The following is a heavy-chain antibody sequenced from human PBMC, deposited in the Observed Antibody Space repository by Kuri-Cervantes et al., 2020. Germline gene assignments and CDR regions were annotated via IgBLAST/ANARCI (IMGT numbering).Heavy chain of an antibody. Sequence: GESLKISCAASGFTFSSYAMSWVRQAPGKGLEWVSAISGSGGSTYYADSVKGRFTISRDNSKNTLYLQMNSLRAEDTAVYYCAKDIASRSDSTYSVDTAMNYYYGMDVWGQGTTVTVSS. CDR3: AKDIASRSDSTYSVDTAMNYYYGMDV. CDR2: ISGSGGST. CDR1: GFTFSSYA. J-gene: IGHJ6*02. D-gene: IGHD5-18*01. V-gene: IGHV3-23*01.